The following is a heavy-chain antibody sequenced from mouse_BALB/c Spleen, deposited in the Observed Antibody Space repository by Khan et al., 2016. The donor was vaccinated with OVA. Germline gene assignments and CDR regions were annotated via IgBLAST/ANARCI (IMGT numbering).Heavy chain of an antibody. V-gene: IGHV1S136*01. Sequence: EVQLQQSGPELVKPGASVKMSCKASGYTFTNYVLHWVKQKPGQGLEWIGYINPYNGGTKYNEKFKGKATLASDKSSITAYMDLSSLTSEDSAVYYWARGNWQSYYFDYWGQGTTLTLSS. CDR2: INPYNGGT. CDR1: GYTFTNYV. CDR3: ARGNWQSYYFDY. J-gene: IGHJ2*01. D-gene: IGHD4-1*01.